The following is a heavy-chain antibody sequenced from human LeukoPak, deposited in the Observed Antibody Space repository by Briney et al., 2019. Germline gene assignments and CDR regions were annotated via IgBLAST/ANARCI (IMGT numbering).Heavy chain of an antibody. J-gene: IGHJ5*02. Sequence: ASVKVSCKASGYTFTSYGISWVRQAPGQGLEWMGWISAYNGNTNYAQKLQGRVTMTTDTSTSTAYMELRSLRSDDTAAYYCARDRVPLRSYNWFDPWGQGTLVTVSS. CDR2: ISAYNGNT. CDR1: GYTFTSYG. D-gene: IGHD1-1*01. V-gene: IGHV1-18*01. CDR3: ARDRVPLRSYNWFDP.